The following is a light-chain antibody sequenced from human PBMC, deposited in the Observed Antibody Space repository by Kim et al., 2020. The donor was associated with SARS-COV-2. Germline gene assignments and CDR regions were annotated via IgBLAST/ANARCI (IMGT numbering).Light chain of an antibody. V-gene: IGLV2-8*01. CDR2: EVV. CDR1: SSDVGGCDH. CDR3: SSYAGRHKYL. J-gene: IGLJ1*01. Sequence: GPSVTISSTGTSSDVGGCDHVSWCQQPPGKAPQLVIFEVVKRPPGVPARFSGSKSGSTASLTVSELQAEDEADYYFSSYAGRHKYLFGTGTKVTVL.